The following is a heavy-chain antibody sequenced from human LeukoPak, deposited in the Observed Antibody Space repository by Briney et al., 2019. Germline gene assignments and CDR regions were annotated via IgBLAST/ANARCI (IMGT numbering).Heavy chain of an antibody. D-gene: IGHD6-13*01. CDR2: IYTSGST. V-gene: IGHV4-61*02. CDR1: GGSISSGSYY. CDR3: ARARIAAAGRVAFDI. Sequence: SETLSLTCTVSGGSISSGSYYWSWIRQPAGKGLEWIGRIYTSGSTNYNPSLKSRVTISVDTSKNQFSLKLSSVTAADTAVYYCARARIAAAGRVAFDIWGQGTVVTVSS. J-gene: IGHJ3*02.